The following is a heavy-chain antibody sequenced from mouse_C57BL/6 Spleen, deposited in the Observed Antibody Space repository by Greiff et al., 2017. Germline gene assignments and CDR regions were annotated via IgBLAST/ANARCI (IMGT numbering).Heavy chain of an antibody. J-gene: IGHJ2*01. Sequence: VQLVESGPGLVQPSQSLSITCTVSGFSLTSYGVHWVRQSPGKGLEWLGVIWSGGSTDYNAAFISRLSISKDNSKSQVFLKMNSLQADDTAIYYCARNKEGYYYDLDYWGQGTTLTVSS. D-gene: IGHD2-3*01. CDR3: ARNKEGYYYDLDY. CDR2: IWSGGST. CDR1: GFSLTSYG. V-gene: IGHV2-2*01.